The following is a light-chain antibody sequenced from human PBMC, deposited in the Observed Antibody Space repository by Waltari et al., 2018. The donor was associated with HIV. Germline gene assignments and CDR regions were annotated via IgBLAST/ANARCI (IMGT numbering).Light chain of an antibody. CDR2: GAS. J-gene: IGKJ4*01. CDR1: QDISNL. Sequence: DVQMTQSPSSLSASIGDRVIISCRASQDISNLLAWFQQRPGKAPKSLIYGASTLQTGVPSSKFSGAGSGTDFTLTITNIRPEDVATYYCQQYTSFPLTFGGGTTVEI. V-gene: IGKV1-16*02. CDR3: QQYTSFPLT.